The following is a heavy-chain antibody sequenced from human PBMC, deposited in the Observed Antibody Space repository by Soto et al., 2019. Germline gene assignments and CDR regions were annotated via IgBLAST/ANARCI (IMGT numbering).Heavy chain of an antibody. J-gene: IGHJ6*02. CDR3: AREEGITMVRGVITTLGGMDV. V-gene: IGHV1-2*04. D-gene: IGHD3-10*01. CDR1: GYTFTGYY. Sequence: ASVKVSCKASGYTFTGYYMHWVRQAPGQGLEWMGWINPNSGGTNYAQKFQGWVTMTRDTSTSTAYMELSRLRSDDTAVYYCAREEGITMVRGVITTLGGMDVWGQGTTVTVPS. CDR2: INPNSGGT.